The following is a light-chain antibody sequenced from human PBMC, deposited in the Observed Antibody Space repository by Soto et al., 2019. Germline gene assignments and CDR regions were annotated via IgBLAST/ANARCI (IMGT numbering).Light chain of an antibody. V-gene: IGKV3-20*01. CDR2: GAS. J-gene: IGKJ1*01. CDR3: QQYGTSPVT. CDR1: QSVSFSY. Sequence: IVLTQSTGTLSLSPGERSTLSFRSSQSVSFSYLAWYQQKPGQAPRLLIYGASSRATGIPDRFSGSGSGTDFTLTISSLEPEDFAVYYCQQYGTSPVTFGQGTKVDIK.